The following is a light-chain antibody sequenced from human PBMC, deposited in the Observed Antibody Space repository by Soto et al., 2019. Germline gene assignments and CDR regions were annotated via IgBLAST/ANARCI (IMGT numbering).Light chain of an antibody. V-gene: IGKV1-5*03. CDR3: QKYNSYSYT. J-gene: IGKJ2*01. CDR1: QSISSW. Sequence: DIHMSQSPPTLSASVEDRVTITCRANQSISSWLPWYQQKPGKAPKLLIYKASRLLSGVQSRFSGSGSGTGFTLTISSLQLDDFASSYCQKYNSYSYTLGKGTKVDLK. CDR2: KAS.